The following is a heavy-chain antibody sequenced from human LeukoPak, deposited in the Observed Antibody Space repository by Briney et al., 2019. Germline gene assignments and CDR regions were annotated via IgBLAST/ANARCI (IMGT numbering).Heavy chain of an antibody. J-gene: IGHJ3*02. CDR3: ARDPPYYYDNRDAFDI. Sequence: SVKVSCKASGGTFSSYAISWVRQAPGQGLEWMGRIIPILGIANYAQKFQGRVTITADKSTSTAYMELSSLRSEDTAVFYCARDPPYYYDNRDAFDIWGQGTMVTVSS. CDR1: GGTFSSYA. D-gene: IGHD3-22*01. CDR2: IIPILGIA. V-gene: IGHV1-69*04.